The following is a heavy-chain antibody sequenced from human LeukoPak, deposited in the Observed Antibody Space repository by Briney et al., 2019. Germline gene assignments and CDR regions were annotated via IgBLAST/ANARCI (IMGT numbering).Heavy chain of an antibody. D-gene: IGHD2-15*01. CDR1: GFSFSSFG. CDR3: AKDRDGYCSGGSCFYDAFDV. CDR2: IYYDGSNK. V-gene: IGHV3-33*06. Sequence: HPGRSLRLSCAASGFSFSSFGMHWVRQAPGKGLEWVAVIYYDGSNKYYGDSVKGRFTISRDNFKSTLYLQMNSLRAEDTAIYYCAKDRDGYCSGGSCFYDAFDVWGQGTMVTVSS. J-gene: IGHJ3*01.